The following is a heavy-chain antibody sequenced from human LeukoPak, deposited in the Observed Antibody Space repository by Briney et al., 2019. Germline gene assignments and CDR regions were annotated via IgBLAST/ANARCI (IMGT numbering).Heavy chain of an antibody. CDR3: ARVKYYYGSGSYHFRLSPFDY. CDR1: GYTFTAYY. D-gene: IGHD3-10*01. CDR2: INPNSGGT. J-gene: IGHJ4*02. V-gene: IGHV1-2*02. Sequence: ASVKVSCKASGYTFTAYYMHWVRQAPGQGLEWMGWINPNSGGTNYAQKFQGRVTMTRDTSISTAYMELSRLRSDDTAVYYCARVKYYYGSGSYHFRLSPFDYWGQGTLVTVSS.